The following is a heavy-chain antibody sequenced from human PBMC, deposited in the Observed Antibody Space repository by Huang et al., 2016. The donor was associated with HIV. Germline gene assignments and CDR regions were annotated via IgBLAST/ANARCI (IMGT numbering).Heavy chain of an antibody. Sequence: QLQLQESGPGLVKPSETLSLTCIVSGGSISSSSYYWGWIRQPPGKGLEWIGSIYYRGSTYYNPSLKSRVTISVDTSKNQFSLKRSSVTAADTAVYYCARGDMYSSSWYVYYYGMDVWGQGTTVTVSS. CDR3: ARGDMYSSSWYVYYYGMDV. CDR2: IYYRGST. J-gene: IGHJ6*02. V-gene: IGHV4-39*01. CDR1: GGSISSSSYY. D-gene: IGHD6-13*01.